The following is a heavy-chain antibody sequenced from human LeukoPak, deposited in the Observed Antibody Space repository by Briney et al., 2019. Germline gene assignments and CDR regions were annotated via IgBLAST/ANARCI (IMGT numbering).Heavy chain of an antibody. D-gene: IGHD2-21*02. V-gene: IGHV1-46*01. CDR1: GYTFTSYY. J-gene: IGHJ4*02. Sequence: ASVKVSCKASGYTFTSYYIHWVRQAPGQGLEWMGIINPSDGSTNYAQKFQGRVTMTRDMSTSTVYMELRSLRSDDTAVYYCASMVTAMGTFDYWGQGTLVTVSS. CDR3: ASMVTAMGTFDY. CDR2: INPSDGST.